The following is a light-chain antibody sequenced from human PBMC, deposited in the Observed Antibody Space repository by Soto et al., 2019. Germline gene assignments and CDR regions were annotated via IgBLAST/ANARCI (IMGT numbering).Light chain of an antibody. J-gene: IGLJ1*01. CDR3: SSYTSASTLLYL. CDR1: SSDVGGYNY. CDR2: GVT. Sequence: QYALTQPASVSGSPGQSITISCTGTSSDVGGYNYVSWYQQHPGIALKLLIYGVTNRPSGVSTRFSGSKSGNTASLTISGLQAEDEADYHCSSYTSASTLLYLFGTGTKLTVL. V-gene: IGLV2-14*01.